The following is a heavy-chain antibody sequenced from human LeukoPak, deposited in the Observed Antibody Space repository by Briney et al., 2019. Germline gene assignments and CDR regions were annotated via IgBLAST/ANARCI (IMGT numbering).Heavy chain of an antibody. D-gene: IGHD3-10*01. CDR1: GFTFSSYA. Sequence: PGGSLRLSCAASGFTFSSYAMHWVRQAPGKGLEWVAVISYDGSNKKYADSVKGRFTISRDNSQKTLYLRMNSLRAEDTAVYYCARDSSTYYYGSGSYGGSVDYWGQGTLVTVSS. CDR3: ARDSSTYYYGSGSYGGSVDY. CDR2: ISYDGSNK. V-gene: IGHV3-30*04. J-gene: IGHJ4*02.